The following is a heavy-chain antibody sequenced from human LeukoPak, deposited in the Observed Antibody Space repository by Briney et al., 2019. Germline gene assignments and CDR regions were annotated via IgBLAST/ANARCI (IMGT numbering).Heavy chain of an antibody. CDR1: GYTFTSYG. CDR3: ARTREFKSGSYIEPDYFDY. J-gene: IGHJ4*02. V-gene: IGHV1-18*01. Sequence: ASVKVSCKASGYTFTSYGISWVRQAPGQGLEWMGWISAYNGNTNYAQKLQGRVTMTTDTSTSTAYMELRSLRSDDTAVYYCARTREFKSGSYIEPDYFDYWGQGTLVTVSS. D-gene: IGHD1-26*01. CDR2: ISAYNGNT.